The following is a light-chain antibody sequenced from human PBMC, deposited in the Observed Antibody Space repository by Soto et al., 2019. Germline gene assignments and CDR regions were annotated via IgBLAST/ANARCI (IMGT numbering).Light chain of an antibody. J-gene: IGKJ2*01. V-gene: IGKV3-11*01. CDR2: DAS. Sequence: EIVLTQSPATLSLSPGERATLSCRASQSVSSYLAWYQQKPGQAPRLLIYDASNRAPGIPARFSGSGSGTDFTLTISSLEPEDFEVYYCQQRSNWPRTFGQGTKLEIK. CDR1: QSVSSY. CDR3: QQRSNWPRT.